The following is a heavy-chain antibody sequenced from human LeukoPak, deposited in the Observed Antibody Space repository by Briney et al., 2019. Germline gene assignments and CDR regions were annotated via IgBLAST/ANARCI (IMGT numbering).Heavy chain of an antibody. CDR1: GFTFSHYW. V-gene: IGHV3-74*01. CDR3: ARDGSLPDY. Sequence: PGGSLRLSCAASGFTFSHYWMHWVRQVPGKGLVWVSRIHGDGSSPIYADSVKGRFTISRDNAKNTLYLPMNSIGVEDGGIYYCARDGSLPDYWGQGTLVTVSS. D-gene: IGHD1-1*01. CDR2: IHGDGSSP. J-gene: IGHJ4*02.